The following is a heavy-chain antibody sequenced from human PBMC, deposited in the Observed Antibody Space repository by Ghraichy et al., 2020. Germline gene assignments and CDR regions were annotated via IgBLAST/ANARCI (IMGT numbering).Heavy chain of an antibody. J-gene: IGHJ6*03. D-gene: IGHD3-9*01. CDR1: GYTFTGYY. CDR3: ARDPLTIAPYYYYMDV. V-gene: IGHV1-2*06. CDR2: INPNSGGT. Sequence: ASVKVSCKASGYTFTGYYMHWVRQAPGQGLEWMGRINPNSGGTNYAQKFQGRVTMTRDTSISTAYMELSRLRSDDTAVYYCARDPLTIAPYYYYMDVWGKGTTVTVSS.